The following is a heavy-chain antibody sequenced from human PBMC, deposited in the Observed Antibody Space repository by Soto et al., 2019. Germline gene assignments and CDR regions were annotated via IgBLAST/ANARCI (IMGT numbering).Heavy chain of an antibody. Sequence: ASVKVSCKASGYSFTNYYINWVRQAPGQGLEWMGRINPNSGGAMYAQKFQGWVTMTRDTSVSTVYMEVTSLRSNDTAVYYCVRDQSRGYFYGMDVWGQRTTVTVSS. CDR2: INPNSGGA. CDR3: VRDQSRGYFYGMDV. J-gene: IGHJ6*02. V-gene: IGHV1-2*04. D-gene: IGHD2-21*01. CDR1: GYSFTNYY.